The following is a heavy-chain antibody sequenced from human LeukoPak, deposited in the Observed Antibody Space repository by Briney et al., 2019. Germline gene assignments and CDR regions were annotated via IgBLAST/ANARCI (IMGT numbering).Heavy chain of an antibody. V-gene: IGHV1-18*01. Sequence: ASVKVSCKASGYTFTSYGISWVRQAPGQGLEWMGWISAYNGNTNYAQKLQGRVTMTTDTSTGTAYMELRSLRSDDTAVYYCARGLWITFGGVIGSPFDIWGQGTMVTVSS. CDR2: ISAYNGNT. J-gene: IGHJ3*02. CDR3: ARGLWITFGGVIGSPFDI. D-gene: IGHD3-16*02. CDR1: GYTFTSYG.